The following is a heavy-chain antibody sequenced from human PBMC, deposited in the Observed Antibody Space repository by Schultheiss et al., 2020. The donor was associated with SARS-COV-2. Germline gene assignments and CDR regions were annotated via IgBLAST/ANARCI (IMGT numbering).Heavy chain of an antibody. CDR3: ARESPLYDFHGGGTYAFDI. V-gene: IGHV1-18*01. CDR2: ISAYNGNT. D-gene: IGHD3/OR15-3a*01. J-gene: IGHJ3*02. Sequence: ALVKVSCKASGYTFNSYGISWVRQAPGQGLEWMGWISAYNGNTNYAQKLQGRVTMTTDTSTSTAYMELRSLRSDDTAVYYCARESPLYDFHGGGTYAFDIWGQGTMVTVSS. CDR1: GYTFNSYG.